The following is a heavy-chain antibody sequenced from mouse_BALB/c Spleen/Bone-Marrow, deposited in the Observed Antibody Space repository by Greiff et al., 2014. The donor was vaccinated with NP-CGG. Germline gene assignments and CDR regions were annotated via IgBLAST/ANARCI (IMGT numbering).Heavy chain of an antibody. D-gene: IGHD1-1*01. J-gene: IGHJ2*01. CDR3: ARDYYDSSFDY. CDR1: GFTFSSYG. V-gene: IGHV5-6-3*01. Sequence: VQLKESGGGLVQPGGSLKLSCAASGFTFSSYGMSWVRQTPDKRLELVGTINSNGGSTYYPHNLKGRFTISRDNAKNTLYLQMSSLKSEDTAMYYCARDYYDSSFDYWGQGTTLTVSS. CDR2: INSNGGST.